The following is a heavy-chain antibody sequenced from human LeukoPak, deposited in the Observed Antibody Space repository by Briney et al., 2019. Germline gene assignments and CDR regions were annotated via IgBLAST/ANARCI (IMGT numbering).Heavy chain of an antibody. CDR1: GYTFTGYY. Sequence: APVKVSCKASGYTFTGYYMHWVRQAPGQGLEWMGWINPNSGGTNYAQKFQGRVTMTRDTSISTAYMELSRLRSDDTAVYYCASWGAQLLSLGNGDYWGQGTLVTVSS. V-gene: IGHV1-2*02. CDR2: INPNSGGT. CDR3: ASWGAQLLSLGNGDY. J-gene: IGHJ4*02. D-gene: IGHD2-2*01.